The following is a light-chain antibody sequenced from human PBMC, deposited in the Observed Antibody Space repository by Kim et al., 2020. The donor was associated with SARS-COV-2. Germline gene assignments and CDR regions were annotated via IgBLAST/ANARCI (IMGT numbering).Light chain of an antibody. J-gene: IGKJ1*01. CDR1: QSLTSNY. V-gene: IGKV3-20*01. Sequence: ENVLTQSPGTLSLSPGERATLSCRASQSLTSNYLAWYQQKPGQAPRLLIYGASSRASGIPDRFSGSGSGTDFTLTISRLEPEDFAVYYCQQYGSPLRTFGQGTKVDIK. CDR3: QQYGSPLRT. CDR2: GAS.